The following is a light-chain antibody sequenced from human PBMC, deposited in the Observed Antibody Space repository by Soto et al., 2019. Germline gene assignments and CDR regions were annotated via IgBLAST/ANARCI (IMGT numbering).Light chain of an antibody. Sequence: EIVFTHSPATLSVSPVERATLSCRASQSVNSYLAWFQQIPGQAPRLLIYDASTRATGIPARFSGSGSGTDFTLTISSLEPEDFAVYYCQQRSNWPRTFGQGTKWIS. CDR1: QSVNSY. V-gene: IGKV3-11*01. CDR3: QQRSNWPRT. J-gene: IGKJ1*01. CDR2: DAS.